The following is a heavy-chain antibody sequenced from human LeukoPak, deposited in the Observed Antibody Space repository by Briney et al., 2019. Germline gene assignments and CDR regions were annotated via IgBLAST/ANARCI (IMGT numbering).Heavy chain of an antibody. J-gene: IGHJ6*02. Sequence: GGSLRLSCAASGFTFDDYGMSWVRQAPGKGLEGVSGINWNSGSTGYADSVKGRFTISRDNAKNSLYLQMNSLRAEDTALYHCAAVAGRGYYYYGMDVWGQGTTVPVSS. D-gene: IGHD6-19*01. CDR2: INWNSGST. CDR3: AAVAGRGYYYYGMDV. V-gene: IGHV3-20*01. CDR1: GFTFDDYG.